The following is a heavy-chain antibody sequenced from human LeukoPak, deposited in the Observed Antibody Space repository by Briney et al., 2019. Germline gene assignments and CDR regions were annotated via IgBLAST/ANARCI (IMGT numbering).Heavy chain of an antibody. CDR1: GFSVSSNY. Sequence: PGGSLRLSCAASGFSVSSNYMSWVRQAPGKGLEWVSVIYSDGSTYYADSVKGRFTISRDNAKNSLYLQMNSLRAEDTAVYYCTTYSMVRGATDRDAFDIWGQGTMVTVSS. V-gene: IGHV3-66*01. CDR3: TTYSMVRGATDRDAFDI. D-gene: IGHD3-10*01. CDR2: IYSDGST. J-gene: IGHJ3*02.